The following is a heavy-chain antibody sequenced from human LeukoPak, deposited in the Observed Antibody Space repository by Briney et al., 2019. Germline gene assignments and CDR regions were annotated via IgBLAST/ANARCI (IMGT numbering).Heavy chain of an antibody. J-gene: IGHJ4*02. D-gene: IGHD6-6*01. CDR1: GYTFTGYY. CDR2: INPNSGGT. V-gene: IGHV1-2*02. Sequence: GASVKVSCKASGYTFTGYYMHWVRQAPGQGLEWMGWINPNSGGTNYAQKFQGRVTMTRDTSISTAYMELSRLRSDDTAVYYCARGSLVGNYSSSAGFDYWGQGTLVTVSP. CDR3: ARGSLVGNYSSSAGFDY.